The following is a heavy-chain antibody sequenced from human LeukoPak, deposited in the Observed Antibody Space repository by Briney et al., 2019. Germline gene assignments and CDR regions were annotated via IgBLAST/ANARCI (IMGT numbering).Heavy chain of an antibody. CDR3: ARVAPPEYSSSSDAFDI. CDR2: IYTSGST. V-gene: IGHV4-59*10. Sequence: PSETLSLTCAVYGGSFSGYYWSWIRQPAGKGLEWIGRIYTSGSTNYNPSLKSRVTMSVDTSKNQFSLKLSSVTAADTAVYYCARVAPPEYSSSSDAFDIWGQGTMVTVSS. CDR1: GGSFSGYY. J-gene: IGHJ3*02. D-gene: IGHD6-6*01.